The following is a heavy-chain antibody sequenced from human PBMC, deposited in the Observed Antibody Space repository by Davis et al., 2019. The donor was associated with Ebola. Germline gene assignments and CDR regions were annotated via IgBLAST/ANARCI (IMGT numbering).Heavy chain of an antibody. Sequence: GGSLRLSCAASGFTFSSYGMHWVRQAPGKGLEWVAVIWYAGSNKYYADSVKGRFTISRDNSKNTLYLQMNSLRAEDTAVYYCARDQGYGDSLDYWGQGTLVTVSS. CDR1: GFTFSSYG. D-gene: IGHD4-17*01. CDR3: ARDQGYGDSLDY. J-gene: IGHJ4*02. V-gene: IGHV3-33*01. CDR2: IWYAGSNK.